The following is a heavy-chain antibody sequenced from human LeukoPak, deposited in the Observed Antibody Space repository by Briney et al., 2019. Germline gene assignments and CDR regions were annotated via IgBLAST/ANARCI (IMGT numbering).Heavy chain of an antibody. V-gene: IGHV3-7*01. CDR2: IQDDGVEK. D-gene: IGHD2-15*01. Sequence: GGSLRLSCAASGFNFSINWMTWVRQAPGKGLEWVANIQDDGVEKNYVESVKGRLIISRDNAKDSLFLQMSSLRDEDTALYYCARGYAAIPDWGQGTLVTVSS. CDR1: GFNFSINW. J-gene: IGHJ4*02. CDR3: ARGYAAIPD.